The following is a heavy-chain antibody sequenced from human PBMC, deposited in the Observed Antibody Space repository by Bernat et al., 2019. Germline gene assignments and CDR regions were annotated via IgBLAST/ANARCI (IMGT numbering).Heavy chain of an antibody. Sequence: QVQLQESGPGLVKPSETLSLTCTVSGGSISSYYWSWIRQPPGKGLEWIGYIYYSGSTNYNPSLKSRVTISVDTSKNQFSLKLSSVTAADTAMYYCARDLPGRRFDPWGQGTLVTVSS. CDR2: IYYSGST. CDR3: ARDLPGRRFDP. V-gene: IGHV4-59*01. CDR1: GGSISSYY. J-gene: IGHJ5*02.